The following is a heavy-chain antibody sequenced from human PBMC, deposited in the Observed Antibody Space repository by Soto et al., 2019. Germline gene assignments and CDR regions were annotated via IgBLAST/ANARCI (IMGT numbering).Heavy chain of an antibody. CDR2: ISYDGSNK. Sequence: QVQLVESGGGVVQPGRSLRLSCAASGFTFSSYGMHWVRQAPGKGLEWVAVISYDGSNKYYADSVKGRFTISRDNSKNTLYLQMTSLRAEDTAVYYCAKDISLIAVAGPFDYWGQGTLVTVSS. CDR1: GFTFSSYG. V-gene: IGHV3-30*18. CDR3: AKDISLIAVAGPFDY. D-gene: IGHD6-19*01. J-gene: IGHJ4*02.